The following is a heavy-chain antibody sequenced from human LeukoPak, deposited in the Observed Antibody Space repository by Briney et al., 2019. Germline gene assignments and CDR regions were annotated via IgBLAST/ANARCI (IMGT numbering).Heavy chain of an antibody. V-gene: IGHV1-46*01. J-gene: IGHJ6*03. CDR3: ARDTGLQDCSGGSCYIYYYYYMDV. CDR2: INPSGGST. Sequence: ASVKVSCKASGYTFTSYYMHWVRQAPGQGLEWMGIINPSGGSTSYAQKFQGRVTMTRDMSTSTVYMELSSLRSEDTAVYYCARDTGLQDCSGGSCYIYYYYYMDVWGKGTTVTVSS. CDR1: GYTFTSYY. D-gene: IGHD2-15*01.